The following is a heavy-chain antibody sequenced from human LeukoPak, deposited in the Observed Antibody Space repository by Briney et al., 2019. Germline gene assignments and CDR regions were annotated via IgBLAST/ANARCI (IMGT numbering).Heavy chain of an antibody. J-gene: IGHJ5*02. D-gene: IGHD2-2*01. CDR3: ARAPIHRGSLVVPASNWFDP. Sequence: SETLSLTRTVSGGSISSYYWSWIRQPPGKGLEWIGYIYYSGSTNYNPSLKSRVTISVDTAKNQFSLKLSSVTAADTAVYYCARAPIHRGSLVVPASNWFDPWGQGTLVTVSS. CDR1: GGSISSYY. CDR2: IYYSGST. V-gene: IGHV4-59*01.